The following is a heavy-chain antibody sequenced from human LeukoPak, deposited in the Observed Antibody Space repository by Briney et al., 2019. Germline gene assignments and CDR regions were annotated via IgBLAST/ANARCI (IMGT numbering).Heavy chain of an antibody. Sequence: HPGGSLRLSCSASGFNLSNYWMPWVRQAPGKGLVWVARLHSNGAFTTYADSVKGRFTISRDTAKNTLYLQMNSLRVEDTAVYYCARFVVVTAGDYWGQGTLVTVSS. CDR1: GFNLSNYW. D-gene: IGHD2-21*02. CDR2: LHSNGAFT. J-gene: IGHJ4*01. V-gene: IGHV3-74*01. CDR3: ARFVVVTAGDY.